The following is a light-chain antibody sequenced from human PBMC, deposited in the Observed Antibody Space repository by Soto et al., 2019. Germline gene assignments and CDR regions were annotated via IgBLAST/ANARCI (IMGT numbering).Light chain of an antibody. J-gene: IGKJ2*01. CDR3: QQYFNTPYT. CDR1: QSVLYSSNNKTY. Sequence: DIVMTQSPDSLAVSLGERATINCKSSQSVLYSSNNKTYLAWYRQKPGQPPQLLIYWASTRESGVPDRFSGSGSGTDFTLTISSLQSEDAAIFYCQQYFNTPYTFGQGTKLEIK. V-gene: IGKV4-1*01. CDR2: WAS.